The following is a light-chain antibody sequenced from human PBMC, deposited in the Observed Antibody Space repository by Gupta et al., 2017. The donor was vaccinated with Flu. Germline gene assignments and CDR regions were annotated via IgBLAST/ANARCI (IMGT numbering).Light chain of an antibody. Sequence: QSALTQPSAVSGSPGQSLPISCPGSSSDVGGYNLVSWYQHHPATAPKLIIYEVRKRPSGVSSRFSGYKSGNTASLTIAGLQAEDEADYYCCSYISGSSWVFGGGTKLTVL. CDR1: SSDVGGYNL. CDR3: CSYISGSSWV. V-gene: IGLV2-23*02. J-gene: IGLJ3*02. CDR2: EVR.